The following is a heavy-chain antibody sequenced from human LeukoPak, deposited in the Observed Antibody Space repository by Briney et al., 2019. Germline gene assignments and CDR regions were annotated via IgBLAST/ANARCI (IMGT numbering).Heavy chain of an antibody. CDR3: AKAGIGADGAGFLCEY. J-gene: IGHJ4*02. Sequence: GGSLTLSCAASGFTFSDYAMSGVRQPPGKGLEGFSPVSYYVGKQYHADSVRGRFTVSRDNSRNTVSLQMSSLRVEDTGIYYCAKAGIGADGAGFLCEYWGQGTLVTVSS. CDR1: GFTFSDYA. D-gene: IGHD1-1*01. CDR2: VSYYVGKQ. V-gene: IGHV3-23*01.